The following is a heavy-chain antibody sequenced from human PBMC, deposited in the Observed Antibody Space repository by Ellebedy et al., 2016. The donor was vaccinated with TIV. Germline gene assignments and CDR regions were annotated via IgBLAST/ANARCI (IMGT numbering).Heavy chain of an antibody. CDR3: AKDRTPGDGYWVFDY. CDR2: IVGSGGGI. CDR1: GFTFSRYA. Sequence: GESLKISCAASGFTFSRYAMTWVRQAPGKGLEWVSGIVGSGGGIFYADSVKGRFTISRDNSKNTVDLQMNSLRAEDTAVYFCAKDRTPGDGYWVFDYWGQGTLVTVSS. J-gene: IGHJ4*02. D-gene: IGHD5-18*01. V-gene: IGHV3-23*01.